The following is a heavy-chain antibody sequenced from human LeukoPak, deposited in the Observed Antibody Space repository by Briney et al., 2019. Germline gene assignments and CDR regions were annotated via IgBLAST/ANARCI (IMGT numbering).Heavy chain of an antibody. D-gene: IGHD3-22*01. J-gene: IGHJ4*02. CDR2: IYYSGST. V-gene: IGHV4-59*01. CDR1: GGSISSYY. Sequence: SETLSLTCTVSGGSISSYYWSWIRQSPGKGLEWIGYIYYSGSTNYNPSLKSRVTISVDTSKNQFSLKLSSVTAADTAVYYCARDTRGDYYDSSGIDYWGQGTLVTVSS. CDR3: ARDTRGDYYDSSGIDY.